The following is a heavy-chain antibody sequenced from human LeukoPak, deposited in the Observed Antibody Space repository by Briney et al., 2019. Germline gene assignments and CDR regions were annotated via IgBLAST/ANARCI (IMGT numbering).Heavy chain of an antibody. D-gene: IGHD4-17*01. CDR2: IRSKAYGGTT. CDR1: GFTFGDYA. V-gene: IGHV3-49*04. Sequence: GRSLRLSCTASGFTFGDYATSWVAQAPGKALEWVGFIRSKAYGGTTEYAASVKGRFTISRDDSKTIAYLQMNSLKTEDTAVYYCTRDVTVTFDDWGQGTLVTVSS. CDR3: TRDVTVTFDD. J-gene: IGHJ4*02.